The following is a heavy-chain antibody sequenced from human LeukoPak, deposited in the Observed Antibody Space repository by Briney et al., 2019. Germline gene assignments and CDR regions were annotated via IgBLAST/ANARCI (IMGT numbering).Heavy chain of an antibody. CDR3: ARDPPAVLIDTYG. CDR1: GFIVTNNY. CDR2: VYSGGNT. D-gene: IGHD2-8*01. V-gene: IGHV3-66*01. J-gene: IGHJ4*02. Sequence: PGGSLRLSCTASGFIVTNNYIDWVRQAPGKGLEWVSLVYSGGNTYYADSVKGRFTISRDNSKNMVYLQMNSLRAEDTAVYYCARDPPAVLIDTYGWGQGTLVTVSS.